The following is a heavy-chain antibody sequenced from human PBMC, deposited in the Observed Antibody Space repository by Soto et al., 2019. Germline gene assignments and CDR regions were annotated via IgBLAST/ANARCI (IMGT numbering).Heavy chain of an antibody. J-gene: IGHJ6*02. CDR1: GVTFSSYA. D-gene: IGHD2-2*01. CDR2: IIPIFGTA. V-gene: IGHV1-69*13. CDR3: ARDLHRYCSSTSCYLYWDGGVYYYYGMDV. Sequence: SVKVSCKASGVTFSSYAISWVRQAPGQGLEWMGGIIPIFGTANYAQKFQGRVTITADESTSTAYMELSSLRSEDTAVYYCARDLHRYCSSTSCYLYWDGGVYYYYGMDVWGQGTTVTVSS.